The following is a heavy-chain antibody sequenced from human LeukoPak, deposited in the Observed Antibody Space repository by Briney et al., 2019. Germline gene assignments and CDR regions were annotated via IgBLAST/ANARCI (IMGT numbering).Heavy chain of an antibody. V-gene: IGHV1-2*02. CDR3: ARDRVVVPAAFDY. Sequence: EASVKVSCKASGYTFTAYYMHWVRQAPGQGVEWMGWINPNSGGTNYAQKFQGRVTMTRDTSISTAYMELSRLRSDDTAVYYCARDRVVVPAAFDYWGQGTLVTVSS. J-gene: IGHJ4*02. CDR1: GYTFTAYY. D-gene: IGHD2-2*01. CDR2: INPNSGGT.